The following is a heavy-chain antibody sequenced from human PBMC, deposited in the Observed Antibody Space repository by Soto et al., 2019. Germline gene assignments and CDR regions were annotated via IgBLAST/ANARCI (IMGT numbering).Heavy chain of an antibody. J-gene: IGHJ4*02. D-gene: IGHD3-22*01. Sequence: GASVKVSCKASGYTFTSYGISRVRQAPGQGLEWMGWISAYNGNTNYAQKLQGRVTMTTDTSTSTAYMELRSLRSDDTAVYYCARVNDYYDSSGYPFDYWGQGTLVTVSS. V-gene: IGHV1-18*01. CDR2: ISAYNGNT. CDR1: GYTFTSYG. CDR3: ARVNDYYDSSGYPFDY.